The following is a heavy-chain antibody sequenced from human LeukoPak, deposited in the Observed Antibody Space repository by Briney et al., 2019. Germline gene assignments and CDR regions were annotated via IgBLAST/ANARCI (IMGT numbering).Heavy chain of an antibody. J-gene: IGHJ4*02. Sequence: PGGSLRLSCAASGFTFGNYAMSWVRQAPGTGLKWVSGISDSDGSTYYADSVKGRFTISRDNSQNTLYLQMNSLRVEDTAIYFCVKVFRSGDPFVSDYWGQGTLVTVSS. CDR3: VKVFRSGDPFVSDY. CDR1: GFTFGNYA. V-gene: IGHV3-23*01. D-gene: IGHD4-17*01. CDR2: ISDSDGST.